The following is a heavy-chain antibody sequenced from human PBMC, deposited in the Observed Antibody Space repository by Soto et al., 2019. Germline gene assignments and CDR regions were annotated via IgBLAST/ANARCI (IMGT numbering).Heavy chain of an antibody. CDR3: VRGGSNYAA. V-gene: IGHV3-7*01. CDR2: IKPDESEK. D-gene: IGHD4-4*01. CDR1: GFTFSDSW. J-gene: IGHJ5*02. Sequence: EVQLVESGGGLVPPGGSLRLSCTASGFTFSDSWLTWVRQAPGKWLEWVARIKPDESEKKYADSVKGRFSISRDNAKNSMYLQMDSLRGEDTAVYYCVRGGSNYAAWGQGTLVTVSS.